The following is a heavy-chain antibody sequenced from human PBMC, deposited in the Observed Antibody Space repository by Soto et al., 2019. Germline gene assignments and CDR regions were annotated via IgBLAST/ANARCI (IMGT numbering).Heavy chain of an antibody. CDR3: ARSPFLECN. CDR2: ISSSGGAT. D-gene: IGHD3-3*02. Sequence: EVQLVESGGGLVQPGGSLILSCAASGFPFSSYEMNWVRQAPGKGLEWVSYISSSGGATYYADSVKGRFTISRDNAKNSVYLQMNSLRAEDTAFYYCARSPFLECNWAQGTLVTVSS. V-gene: IGHV3-48*03. CDR1: GFPFSSYE. J-gene: IGHJ4*02.